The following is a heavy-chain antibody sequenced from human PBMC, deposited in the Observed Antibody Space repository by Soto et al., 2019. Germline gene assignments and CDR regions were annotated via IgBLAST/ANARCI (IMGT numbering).Heavy chain of an antibody. D-gene: IGHD3-22*01. CDR2: ISYDGSNK. CDR3: AKDHHYDSSGYYSLGIFGY. Sequence: GESLKISCAASGFTFSSYGMHWVRQAPGKGLEWVAVISYDGSNKYYADSVKGRFTISRDNSKNTLYLQMNSLRAEDTAVYYCAKDHHYDSSGYYSLGIFGYWGQGTLVTVSS. J-gene: IGHJ4*02. CDR1: GFTFSSYG. V-gene: IGHV3-30*18.